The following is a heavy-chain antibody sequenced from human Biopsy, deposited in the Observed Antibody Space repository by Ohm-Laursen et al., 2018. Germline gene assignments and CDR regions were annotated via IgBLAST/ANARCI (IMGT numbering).Heavy chain of an antibody. CDR1: GFSFSTYG. D-gene: IGHD1-14*01. J-gene: IGHJ6*02. Sequence: GSLRLSCAASGFSFSTYGIYWVRQAPGKGLEWVANIKQDGSEKDYVDSVKGRFTISRDNAKNSLYLQMNSLRAEDTAVYHCARSPGRDRMDVWGQGTTVIVSS. CDR2: IKQDGSEK. CDR3: ARSPGRDRMDV. V-gene: IGHV3-7*01.